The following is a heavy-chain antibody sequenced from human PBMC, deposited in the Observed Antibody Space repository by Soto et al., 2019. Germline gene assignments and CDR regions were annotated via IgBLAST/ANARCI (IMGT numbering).Heavy chain of an antibody. J-gene: IGHJ6*02. CDR3: AAYCSSTSCYPKFGYYYGMDV. CDR1: GYTFTSYG. CDR2: ISAYNGNT. Sequence: QVQLVKSGAEVKKPGASVKVSCKASGYTFTSYGISWVRQAPGQGLEWMGWISAYNGNTNYAQKLQGRVTMTTDTSTSTAYMELRRLRSDDTAVYYCAAYCSSTSCYPKFGYYYGMDVWGQGTTVTVSS. D-gene: IGHD2-2*01. V-gene: IGHV1-18*01.